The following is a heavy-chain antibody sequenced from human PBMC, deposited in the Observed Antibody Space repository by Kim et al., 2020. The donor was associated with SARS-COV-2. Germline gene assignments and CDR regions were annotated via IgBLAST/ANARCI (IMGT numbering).Heavy chain of an antibody. CDR2: IRSKANSYAT. CDR1: GFTLSGST. CDR3: ARVNPVAGGWYDAFDI. V-gene: IGHV3-73*01. D-gene: IGHD6-19*01. Sequence: GGSLRLSCAASGFTLSGSTVHWVRQASGKGLEWVGRIRSKANSYATAYAASVKNRFTISRDDSKNTAYLHMNTLKTEDTAVYYCARVNPVAGGWYDAFDIWGQRAMFSVSS. J-gene: IGHJ3*02.